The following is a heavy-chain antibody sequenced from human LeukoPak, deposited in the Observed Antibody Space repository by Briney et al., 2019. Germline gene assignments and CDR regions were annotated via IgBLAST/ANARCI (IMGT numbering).Heavy chain of an antibody. CDR2: ISSSSSYI. CDR3: AGETGAVASDAFDI. V-gene: IGHV3-21*05. J-gene: IGHJ3*02. CDR1: GFTFSSYE. Sequence: GGSLRLSCAASGFTFSSYEMNWVRQAPGKGLEWVSYISSSSSYIYYADSVKGRFTISRDNAKNSLYLQMNSLRAEDTAVYYCAGETGAVASDAFDIWGQGTMVTVSS. D-gene: IGHD6-19*01.